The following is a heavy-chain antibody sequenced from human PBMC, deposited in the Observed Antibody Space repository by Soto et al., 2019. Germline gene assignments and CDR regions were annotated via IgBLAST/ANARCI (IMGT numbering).Heavy chain of an antibody. CDR2: ISYTGVT. CDR3: ARNYGDYFNY. CDR1: GGSVSSYY. J-gene: IGHJ4*02. V-gene: IGHV4-59*04. Sequence: PSETLSLTCTVSGGSVSSYYWSWIRQPPGKGLEWIGYISYTGVTYYSPSLQSRISISVDTSKNQFSLRLTSVTAADTAVYYCARNYGDYFNYWGQGALVTVSS. D-gene: IGHD4-17*01.